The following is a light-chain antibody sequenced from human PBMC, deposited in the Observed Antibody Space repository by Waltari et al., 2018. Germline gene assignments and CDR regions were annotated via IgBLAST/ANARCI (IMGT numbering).Light chain of an antibody. Sequence: EIVLTQSPGTLSLSPGERATLSCRASQSVSSSYLAWHQQKPGPAPRLLIYGASSRATGLPDRFSGSGAGTDFTLPISRLEPEDFAVYYCQQYGSSPWTFGQGTKVEIK. CDR3: QQYGSSPWT. J-gene: IGKJ1*01. CDR2: GAS. V-gene: IGKV3-20*01. CDR1: QSVSSSY.